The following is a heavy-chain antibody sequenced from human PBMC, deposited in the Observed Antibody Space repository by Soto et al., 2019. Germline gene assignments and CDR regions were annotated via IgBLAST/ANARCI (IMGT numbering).Heavy chain of an antibody. CDR1: GFSFSSNE. Sequence: PGGSLRLSCAASGFSFSSNEMTWVRQAPGRGLEWVSTISGSGGSTYYADSVTGRFTISRDNSKNTMFLQMNSLRAEDTAIYHCAKNDGTSWVQGTLVTVSS. CDR3: AKNDGTS. J-gene: IGHJ5*02. V-gene: IGHV3-23*01. CDR2: ISGSGGST. D-gene: IGHD1-1*01.